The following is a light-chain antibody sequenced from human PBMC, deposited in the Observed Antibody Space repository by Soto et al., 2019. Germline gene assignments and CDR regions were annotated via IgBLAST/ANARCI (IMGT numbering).Light chain of an antibody. CDR3: AAWDDSLNGLVV. CDR1: SSNIGSNT. V-gene: IGLV1-44*01. J-gene: IGLJ2*01. CDR2: SNN. Sequence: QAVVTQPTSASGTPGQRVTISCSGSSSNIGSNTVNWYQQLPGTAPKLLIYSNNQRPSGVPDRFSGSKSGTSASLAISGLQSEDEADYYCAAWDDSLNGLVVFGGGTQLTVL.